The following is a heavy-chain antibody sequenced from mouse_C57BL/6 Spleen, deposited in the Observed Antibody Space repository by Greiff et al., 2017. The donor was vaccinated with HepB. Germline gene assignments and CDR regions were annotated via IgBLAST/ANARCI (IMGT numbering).Heavy chain of an antibody. J-gene: IGHJ2*01. CDR1: GYTFTSYW. Sequence: QVQLQQPGAELVKPGASVKMSCKASGYTFTSYWITWVKQRPGQGLEWIGDIYPGSGSTNYNEKFKSKATLTVDTSSSTAYMQLSSLTSEDSAVYYCARRDDYDGGSSDYWGQGTTLTVSS. CDR2: IYPGSGST. CDR3: ARRDDYDGGSSDY. V-gene: IGHV1-55*01. D-gene: IGHD2-4*01.